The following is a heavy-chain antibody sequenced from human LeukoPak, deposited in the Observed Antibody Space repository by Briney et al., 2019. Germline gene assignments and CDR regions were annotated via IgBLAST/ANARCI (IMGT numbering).Heavy chain of an antibody. J-gene: IGHJ4*02. V-gene: IGHV1-46*01. D-gene: IGHD4-17*01. CDR3: ARSVPDDYGDYEEGVLFYYFGD. CDR2: INPSGGST. CDR1: GGTFSSYA. Sequence: GALVKVSCKASGGTFSSYAISWVRQAPGQGLEWMGIINPSGGSTTYAQKFQGRVTMTRDMSTSTLYMELSSLKSEDTAVYYCARSVPDDYGDYEEGVLFYYFGDWGQGTLVSVSS.